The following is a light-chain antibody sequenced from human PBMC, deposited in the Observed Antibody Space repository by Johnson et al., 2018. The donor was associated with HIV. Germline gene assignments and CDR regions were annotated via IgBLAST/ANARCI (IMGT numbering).Light chain of an antibody. CDR2: DNN. CDR3: GIWESSLSAYV. J-gene: IGLJ1*01. V-gene: IGLV1-51*01. CDR1: SSNIGNNY. Sequence: QSVLTQPPSVSAAPGQKVTISCSGSSSNIGNNYVSWYQQFPGTAPKLLIYDNNKRPSGIPDRFSGSKSGTSATLGITGLQTGDEAVYYCGIWESSLSAYVFGTGTKVTVL.